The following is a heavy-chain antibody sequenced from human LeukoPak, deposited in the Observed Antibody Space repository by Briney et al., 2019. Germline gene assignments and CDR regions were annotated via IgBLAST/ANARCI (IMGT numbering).Heavy chain of an antibody. CDR1: GFIFRSYP. V-gene: IGHV3-30*16. Sequence: GGSLRLPCTVSGFIFRSYPMHWLREAPGEGVEGVAVVSYDGSGENYADSVNGRFTISRDNSKNTLYLQMNSLRAEDTAVFYCARDGVGTAFDLWGQGTMVTVSS. CDR3: ARDGVGTAFDL. CDR2: VSYDGSGE. D-gene: IGHD1-26*01. J-gene: IGHJ3*01.